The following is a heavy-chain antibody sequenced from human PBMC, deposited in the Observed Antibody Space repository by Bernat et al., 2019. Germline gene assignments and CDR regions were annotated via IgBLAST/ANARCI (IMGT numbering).Heavy chain of an antibody. D-gene: IGHD1-26*01. CDR3: ARAFRPGGSCIDY. V-gene: IGHV3-33*01. CDR1: GFTFSSYG. Sequence: QVQLVESGGGVVQPGRSLRLSCAASGFTFSSYGMHWVRQAPGKGLEWVAVIWYDGSNKYYADSVKGRFTISRDNSKNTLYLQMNSLRAEDTAVYYCARAFRPGGSCIDYWGQGTLVTVSS. J-gene: IGHJ4*02. CDR2: IWYDGSNK.